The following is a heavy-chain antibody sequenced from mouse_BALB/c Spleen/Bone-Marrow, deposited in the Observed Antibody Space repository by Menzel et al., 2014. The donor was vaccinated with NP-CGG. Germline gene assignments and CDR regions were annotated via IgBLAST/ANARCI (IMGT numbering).Heavy chain of an antibody. CDR2: INPDSSTI. CDR3: ARPGYYGYQDV. J-gene: IGHJ1*01. D-gene: IGHD1-2*01. Sequence: EVQLQESGGGLVQPGGSLKPSCAASGFDFSRYWMTWVRQAPGKGLEWIGEINPDSSTINYTPSLKEKFIISRDNAKNTLYLQMSKVRSEDTALYYCARPGYYGYQDVWGAGTTVTVSS. V-gene: IGHV4-1*02. CDR1: GFDFSRYW.